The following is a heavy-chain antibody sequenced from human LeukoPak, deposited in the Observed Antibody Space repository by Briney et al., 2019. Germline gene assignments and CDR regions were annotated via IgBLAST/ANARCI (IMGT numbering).Heavy chain of an antibody. CDR1: GYTFTSYY. CDR2: INPSGGST. CDR3: ARALAYCGGDCAASFDY. V-gene: IGHV1-46*01. D-gene: IGHD2-21*02. Sequence: ASVKVSCKASGYTFTSYYMHWVRQAPGQGLEWMGIINPSGGSTSYAQKFQGRVTITADESTGTAYMELSSLRSEDTAVYYCARALAYCGGDCAASFDYWGQGTLVTVSS. J-gene: IGHJ4*02.